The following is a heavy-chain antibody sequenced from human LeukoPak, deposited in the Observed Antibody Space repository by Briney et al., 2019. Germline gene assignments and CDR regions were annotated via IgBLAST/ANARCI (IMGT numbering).Heavy chain of an antibody. CDR3: ARDTVPYYYGSGSYYAFDI. V-gene: IGHV1-2*02. J-gene: IGHJ3*02. D-gene: IGHD3-10*01. Sequence: ASVKVSCKASGYTFTGYYMHWVRQAPGQGLEWMGWINPNSGGTNYAQKFQGRVTMTRDTSISTAYMELSRLRSNDTAVYYCARDTVPYYYGSGSYYAFDIWGQGTVVTVSS. CDR1: GYTFTGYY. CDR2: INPNSGGT.